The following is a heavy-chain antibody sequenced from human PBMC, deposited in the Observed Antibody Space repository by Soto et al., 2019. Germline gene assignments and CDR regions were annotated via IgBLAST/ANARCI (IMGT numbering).Heavy chain of an antibody. CDR1: GFTFSSYA. Sequence: EVQLLESGGGLVQPGGSLRLSCAASGFTFSSYAMSWVRQAPGKGLEWVSAISGGGDITHYADSVKGRFTISRDNSKNTLYLQMNSLRAEDAAIYYCAKSRGFDFWSPDYWGQGTLVTVSS. D-gene: IGHD3-3*01. V-gene: IGHV3-23*01. CDR3: AKSRGFDFWSPDY. CDR2: ISGGGDIT. J-gene: IGHJ4*02.